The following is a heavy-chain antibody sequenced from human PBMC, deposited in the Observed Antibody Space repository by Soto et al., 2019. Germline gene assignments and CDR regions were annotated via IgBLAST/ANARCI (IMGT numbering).Heavy chain of an antibody. CDR3: ARRHGYNYDY. Sequence: QVQLVESGGGVVQPGSSLRLSCAASGFSFSKYDMHWVRQAPGKGLEWVALIWYDGSDKNYVDSVKGRFTISRDNSKSTLYLQMNSLRVEDTAVYYCARRHGYNYDYWGQGTLVTVSS. V-gene: IGHV3-33*01. D-gene: IGHD5-12*01. CDR1: GFSFSKYD. CDR2: IWYDGSDK. J-gene: IGHJ4*02.